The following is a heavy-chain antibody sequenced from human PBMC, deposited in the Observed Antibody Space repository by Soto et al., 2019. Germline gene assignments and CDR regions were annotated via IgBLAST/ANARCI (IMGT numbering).Heavy chain of an antibody. CDR1: GGSISSYY. J-gene: IGHJ6*03. V-gene: IGHV4-59*08. CDR3: ARHSGGSGWYVGYYYYYMDV. D-gene: IGHD6-19*01. CDR2: IYYSGST. Sequence: SETLSLTCTVSGGSISSYYWSWIRQPPGKGLEWIGYIYYSGSTNYNPSLKSRVTISVDTSKNQFSLKLSSVTAADTAVYYCARHSGGSGWYVGYYYYYMDVWGKGITVTV.